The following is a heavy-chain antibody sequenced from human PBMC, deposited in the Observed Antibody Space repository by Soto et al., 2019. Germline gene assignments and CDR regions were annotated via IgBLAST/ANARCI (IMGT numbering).Heavy chain of an antibody. CDR1: GGSISSGGYY. Sequence: SETLSLTCTVSGGSISSGGYYWSWIRQHPGKGLEWIGYIYYSGSTYYNPSLKSRVTISVDTSKNQFSLKLSSVTAADTAVYYCARDRRGLYDILTHPSGWFDPWGQGTLVTVSS. CDR3: ARDRRGLYDILTHPSGWFDP. D-gene: IGHD3-9*01. V-gene: IGHV4-31*03. J-gene: IGHJ5*02. CDR2: IYYSGST.